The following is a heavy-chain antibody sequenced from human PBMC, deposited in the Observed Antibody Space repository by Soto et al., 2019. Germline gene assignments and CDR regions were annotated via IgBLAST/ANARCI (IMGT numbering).Heavy chain of an antibody. V-gene: IGHV4-30-2*01. CDR1: GGSIRSGGYS. CDR3: ARVRTAHNWFDP. Sequence: PSETLSLTCAVSGGSIRSGGYSWSWIRQPPGKGLEWIGNIYHSGSTYYSPSLRSRVTISVDRSKNQFSLKLSSVTAADTAVYYCARVRTAHNWFDPWGQGTLVTVSS. CDR2: IYHSGST. D-gene: IGHD2-21*02. J-gene: IGHJ5*02.